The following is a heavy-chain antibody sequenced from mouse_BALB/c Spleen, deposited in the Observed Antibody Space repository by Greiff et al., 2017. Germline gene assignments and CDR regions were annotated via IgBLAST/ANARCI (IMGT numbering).Heavy chain of an antibody. V-gene: IGHV1-55*01. CDR2: IYPGSGST. CDR3: ARPLYYGNSWFAY. J-gene: IGHJ3*01. D-gene: IGHD2-1*01. Sequence: QVQLQQPGAELVKPGTSVKLSCKASGYNFTSYWINWVKLRPGQGLEWIGDIYPGSGSTNYNEKFKSKATLTVDTSSSTAYMQLSSLASEDSALYYCARPLYYGNSWFAYWGQGTLVTVSA. CDR1: GYNFTSYW.